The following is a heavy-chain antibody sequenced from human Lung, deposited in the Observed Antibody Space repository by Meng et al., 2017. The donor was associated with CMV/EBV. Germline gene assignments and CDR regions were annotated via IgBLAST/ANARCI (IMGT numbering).Heavy chain of an antibody. D-gene: IGHD3-3*01. CDR3: TRLRYYDFWSGYRAPSYFDY. J-gene: IGHJ4*02. CDR1: GFTFGDYA. CDR2: IRSKAYGGTT. Sequence: GESLKISCTASGFTFGDYAMSWVRQAPGKGLEWVGFIRSKAYGGTTEYAASVKGRFTISRDDSKSIAYLQMNSLKTEDTAVYYCTRLRYYDFWSGYRAPSYFDYWGQGTXVTVSS. V-gene: IGHV3-49*04.